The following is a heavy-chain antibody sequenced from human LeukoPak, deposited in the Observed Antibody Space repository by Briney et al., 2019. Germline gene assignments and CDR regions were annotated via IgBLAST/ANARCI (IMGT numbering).Heavy chain of an antibody. D-gene: IGHD2-8*01. Sequence: SETLSLTCTVFGGSISSSSYYWGWIRQPPGKGLEWIGSIYNSGSTYYNPSLKSRVTISVDTSKNQFSLELSSVTAADTAVYYCAGSHGVDGVFDIWGQGTMATVSS. V-gene: IGHV4-39*01. J-gene: IGHJ3*02. CDR2: IYNSGST. CDR3: AGSHGVDGVFDI. CDR1: GGSISSSSYY.